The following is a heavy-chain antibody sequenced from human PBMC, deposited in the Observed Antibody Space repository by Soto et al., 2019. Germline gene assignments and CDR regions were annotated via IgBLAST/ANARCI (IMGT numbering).Heavy chain of an antibody. CDR1: GFTVSSNY. D-gene: IGHD2-8*01. CDR2: IWYDGSNK. CDR3: ARDLQAVRRWSTQYYYYGMDV. J-gene: IGHJ6*02. Sequence: GGSLRLSCAASGFTVSSNYMSWVRQAPGKGLEWVAVIWYDGSNKYYADSVKGRFTISRDNSKNTLYLQMNSLRAEDTAVYYCARDLQAVRRWSTQYYYYGMDVWGQGTTVTVSS. V-gene: IGHV3-33*08.